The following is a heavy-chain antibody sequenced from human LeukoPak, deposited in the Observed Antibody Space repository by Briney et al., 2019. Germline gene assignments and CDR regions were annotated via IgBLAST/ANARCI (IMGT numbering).Heavy chain of an antibody. V-gene: IGHV3-23*01. CDR3: AKDPYYYDTDSLLNPGSFDV. D-gene: IGHD3-22*01. Sequence: GGSLRLSCAASGFTFSKYWMLWVRQAPGKGPEWVSTISGNARHTFYADSVRGRFTISRDNSKNTLFLQMDTLRVEDTAIYYCAKDPYYYDTDSLLNPGSFDVWGQGTMVTVSS. J-gene: IGHJ3*01. CDR1: GFTFSKYW. CDR2: ISGNARHT.